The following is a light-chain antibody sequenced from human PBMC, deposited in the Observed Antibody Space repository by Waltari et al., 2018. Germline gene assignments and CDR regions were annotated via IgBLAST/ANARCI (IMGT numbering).Light chain of an antibody. V-gene: IGLV1-47*01. J-gene: IGLJ7*01. Sequence: QSVLTPPPSASAPPGQRVTISCSGSSSNIGSNFVCWYRQLPGRAPKLLIYRNNQRPSGVPDRFSGSKSGTSASLAITGLRSEDEADYYCAAWDDSLSGAVFGGGTQLTVL. CDR2: RNN. CDR3: AAWDDSLSGAV. CDR1: SSNIGSNF.